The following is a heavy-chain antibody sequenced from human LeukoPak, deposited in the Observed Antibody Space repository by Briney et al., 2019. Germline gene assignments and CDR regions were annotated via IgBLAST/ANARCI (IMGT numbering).Heavy chain of an antibody. Sequence: HGESLKISCKGSEYSFTSYCIGWVRQLPGKGLEWMRIIYPSDSDTRYRPSFQGQVTITADKSINTAYLQWSSLKASDTAMYYCAKSARPYSSTWYFDFWGQGTLVTVSS. V-gene: IGHV5-51*01. CDR1: EYSFTSYC. CDR2: IYPSDSDT. D-gene: IGHD6-13*01. CDR3: AKSARPYSSTWYFDF. J-gene: IGHJ4*02.